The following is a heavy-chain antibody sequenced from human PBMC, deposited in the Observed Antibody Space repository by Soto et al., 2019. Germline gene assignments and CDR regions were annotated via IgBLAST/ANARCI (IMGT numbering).Heavy chain of an antibody. CDR3: AKDAGNWNAPPHFDY. Sequence: GALRLSCAASGFTFSSYAMSWVRQAPGKGLEWVSAISGSGGSTYYADSVKGRFTISRDNSKNTLYLQMNSLRAEDTAVYYCAKDAGNWNAPPHFDYWGQGTLVTVSS. CDR1: GFTFSSYA. CDR2: ISGSGGST. V-gene: IGHV3-23*01. J-gene: IGHJ4*02. D-gene: IGHD1-20*01.